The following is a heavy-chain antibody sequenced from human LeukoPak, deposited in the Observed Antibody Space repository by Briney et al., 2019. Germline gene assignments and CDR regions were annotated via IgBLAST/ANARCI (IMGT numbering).Heavy chain of an antibody. V-gene: IGHV3-66*01. CDR3: ARYGLGAHAFDI. J-gene: IGHJ3*02. CDR1: GFTVSSNY. D-gene: IGHD3/OR15-3a*01. Sequence: GGSLRLSRAASGFTVSSNYMNWVRQAPGKGLEWVSVIYSGGSTYYADSVKGRFTISRDNSKNTLYLQMNSLRAEDTAVYYCARYGLGAHAFDIWGQETMVTVSS. CDR2: IYSGGST.